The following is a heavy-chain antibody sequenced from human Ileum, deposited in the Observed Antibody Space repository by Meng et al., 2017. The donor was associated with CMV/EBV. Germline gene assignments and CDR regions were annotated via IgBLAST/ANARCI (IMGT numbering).Heavy chain of an antibody. Sequence: GESLKISCAASGFTFRSYWMHWVRQAPGKGLVWVSVINNDGTMTTYADSVQGRFTISRDSAKNTVYLQMNSLRAEETAVYYCVRDTPGDGMDVWGQGTTVTVSS. CDR3: VRDTPGDGMDV. CDR2: INNDGTMT. J-gene: IGHJ6*02. CDR1: GFTFRSYW. V-gene: IGHV3-74*01. D-gene: IGHD2-2*01.